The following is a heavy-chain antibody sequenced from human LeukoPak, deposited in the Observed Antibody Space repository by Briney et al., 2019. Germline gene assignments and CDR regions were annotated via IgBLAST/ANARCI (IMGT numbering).Heavy chain of an antibody. J-gene: IGHJ5*02. Sequence: SETLSLTCTVSGGSISSSSYYWGWIRQPPGKGLEWIGSIYYSGSTYYNPSLKSRVTISVDTSKNQFSLKLSSVTAADTAVYYCAGLFRWFDPWGQGTLVTVSS. CDR3: AGLFRWFDP. CDR2: IYYSGST. D-gene: IGHD3-3*01. CDR1: GGSISSSSYY. V-gene: IGHV4-39*01.